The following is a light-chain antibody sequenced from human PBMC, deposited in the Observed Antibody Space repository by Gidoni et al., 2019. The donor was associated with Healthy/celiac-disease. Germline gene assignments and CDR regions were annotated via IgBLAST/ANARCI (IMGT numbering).Light chain of an antibody. CDR2: GAS. Sequence: EIVMTQSPATLSVSPGERATLSCRASQSVSHNLAWYQQKPGQAPRLLIYGASTRATGIPARFSGSGSGTEFTLTISSLQSEDFAVYYCQQYNNWPYTFGQGTKLEIK. J-gene: IGKJ2*01. V-gene: IGKV3-15*01. CDR3: QQYNNWPYT. CDR1: QSVSHN.